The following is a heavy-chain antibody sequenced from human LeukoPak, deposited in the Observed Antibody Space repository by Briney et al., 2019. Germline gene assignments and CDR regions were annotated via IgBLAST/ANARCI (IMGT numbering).Heavy chain of an antibody. CDR3: ARDRGSYGGYYYYYYMDV. CDR1: GYTFTSYD. CDR2: MNPNSGNT. Sequence: ASVKVSCKASGYTFTSYDINWVRQATGQGLEWMGWMNPNSGNTGYAQKFQGRVTMTRNTSISTAYMELSSLRSGDTAVYYCARDRGSYGGYYYYYYMDVWGKGTTVTISS. D-gene: IGHD1-26*01. J-gene: IGHJ6*03. V-gene: IGHV1-8*01.